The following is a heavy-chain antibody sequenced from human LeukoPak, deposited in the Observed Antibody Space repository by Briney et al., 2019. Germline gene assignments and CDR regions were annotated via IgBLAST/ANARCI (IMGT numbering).Heavy chain of an antibody. V-gene: IGHV1-18*01. CDR2: ISAYTGNT. J-gene: IGHJ4*02. CDR1: GYTFTNYG. D-gene: IGHD3-22*01. CDR3: ARSGVGYFYDNTGYYPLDY. Sequence: ASVTVSFTASGYTFTNYGISWVRQAPGQGLEWMGWISAYTGNTNYAQNFQGRVTMTTDTSTSTAFMELRSLRSDDAAVYYCARSGVGYFYDNTGYYPLDYWGQGTLVTVSS.